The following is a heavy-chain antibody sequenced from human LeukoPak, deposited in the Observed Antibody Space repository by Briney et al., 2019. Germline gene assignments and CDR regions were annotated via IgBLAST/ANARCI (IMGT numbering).Heavy chain of an antibody. CDR1: GFTFSSYG. V-gene: IGHV3-30*18. D-gene: IGHD3-22*01. CDR3: ANENYYDSSGFPDH. Sequence: GGSLRLSCAASGFTFSSYGMHWVRQAPGKGLEWVAVISNDGGNKYYADSVKGRFTISRDSSKNTLYLQVNSLRTEDTAVYYCANENYYDSSGFPDHWGQGTLVTVSS. J-gene: IGHJ4*02. CDR2: ISNDGGNK.